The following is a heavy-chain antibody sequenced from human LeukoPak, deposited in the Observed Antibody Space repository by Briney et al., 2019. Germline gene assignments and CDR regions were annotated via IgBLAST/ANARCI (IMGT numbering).Heavy chain of an antibody. V-gene: IGHV3-21*01. D-gene: IGHD3-10*01. Sequence: GGSLRLSGAASGFTFSSYSMNWVRQAPGKELEWVSSISSSSSYIYYADSVKGRFTISRDNAKNSLYLQMNSLRAEDTAVYYCASPCRLSGSLLGYWGQGTLVTVSS. CDR3: ASPCRLSGSLLGY. J-gene: IGHJ4*02. CDR2: ISSSSSYI. CDR1: GFTFSSYS.